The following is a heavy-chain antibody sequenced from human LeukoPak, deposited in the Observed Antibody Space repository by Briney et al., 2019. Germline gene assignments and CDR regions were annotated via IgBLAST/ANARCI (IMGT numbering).Heavy chain of an antibody. CDR2: ISSSSSYI. CDR3: ARYTTVTTGLDY. J-gene: IGHJ4*02. Sequence: GGSLRLSCAASGFTFSSYSMNWVRQAPGKGLEWVSSISSSSSYIYYADSVKGRFTISRDNAKNSLYLQMNSLRAEDTAVYYCARYTTVTTGLDYWGQGTLVTVSS. D-gene: IGHD4-17*01. V-gene: IGHV3-21*01. CDR1: GFTFSSYS.